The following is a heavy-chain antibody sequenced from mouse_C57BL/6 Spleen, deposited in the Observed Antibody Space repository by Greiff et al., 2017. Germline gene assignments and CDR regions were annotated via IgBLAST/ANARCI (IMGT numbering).Heavy chain of an antibody. V-gene: IGHV14-3*01. CDR3: ARNYPTVVWDGHAMDY. D-gene: IGHD1-1*01. J-gene: IGHJ4*01. Sequence: VQLQQSVAELVRPGASVKLSCTASGFNIKNTYMHWVKQRPEQGLEWIGRIDPANGNTKYAPKFQGKATITADTSSNTAYLQLSSLPSEDTAIYYCARNYPTVVWDGHAMDYWGQGTSVTVSS. CDR1: GFNIKNTY. CDR2: IDPANGNT.